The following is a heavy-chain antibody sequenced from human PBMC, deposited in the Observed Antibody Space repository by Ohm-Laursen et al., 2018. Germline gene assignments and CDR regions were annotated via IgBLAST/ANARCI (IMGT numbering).Heavy chain of an antibody. D-gene: IGHD3-22*01. V-gene: IGHV1-18*01. CDR2: ISAYNGNT. CDR3: ARDEPPNYYDSSGYYYRRYFQH. Sequence: EASVKVSCKASGYTFTSYGISWVRQAPGQGLEWMGWISAYNGNTNYAQKLQGRVTMTTDTSTSTAYMELRSLRSDDTAVYYCARDEPPNYYDSSGYYYRRYFQHWGQGTLVTVSS. J-gene: IGHJ1*01. CDR1: GYTFTSYG.